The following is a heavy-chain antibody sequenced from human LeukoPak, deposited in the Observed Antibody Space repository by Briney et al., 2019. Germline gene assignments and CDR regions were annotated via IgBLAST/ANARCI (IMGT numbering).Heavy chain of an antibody. V-gene: IGHV1-8*01. D-gene: IGHD2-2*02. J-gene: IGHJ6*02. CDR1: GYTFTSYD. Sequence: ASVKVSCKASGYTFTSYDINWVRQATGQGLEWMGWMNPNSGNTGYAQKFQGRVTMTRNTSISTAYMELSSLRSDDTAVYYCARDHKYQLLYDGMDVWGQGTTVTVSS. CDR3: ARDHKYQLLYDGMDV. CDR2: MNPNSGNT.